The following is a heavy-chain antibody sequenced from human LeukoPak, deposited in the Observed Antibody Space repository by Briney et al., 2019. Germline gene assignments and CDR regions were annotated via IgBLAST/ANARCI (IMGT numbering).Heavy chain of an antibody. CDR3: ARAHMITSYYYMDV. J-gene: IGHJ6*03. V-gene: IGHV4-59*01. Sequence: DPSETLSLTCTVSGGSISSYYWSWIRQPPGKGLEWIGYIYYSGSTNYNPSLKSRVTISVDTSKNQFSLKLSSVTAADTAVYYCARAHMITSYYYMDVWGKGTTVTVSS. CDR1: GGSISSYY. CDR2: IYYSGST. D-gene: IGHD3-16*01.